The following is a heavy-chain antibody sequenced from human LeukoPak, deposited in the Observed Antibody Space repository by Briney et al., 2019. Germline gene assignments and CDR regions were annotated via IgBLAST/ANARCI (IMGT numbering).Heavy chain of an antibody. D-gene: IGHD2-15*01. CDR3: ASGGLGCSGGSCYLPFDY. CDR2: INHSGST. J-gene: IGHJ4*02. CDR1: GGSFSGYY. V-gene: IGHV4-34*01. Sequence: ASETLSLTCAVYGGSFSGYYWSWIRQPPGKGLEWIGEINHSGSTNYNPSLKSRVTISVDTSKNQFSLKLSSVTAADTAVYYCASGGLGCSGGSCYLPFDYWGQGTLVTVSS.